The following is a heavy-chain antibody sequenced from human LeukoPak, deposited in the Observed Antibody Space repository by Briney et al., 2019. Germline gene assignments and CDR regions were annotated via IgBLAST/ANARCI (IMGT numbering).Heavy chain of an antibody. J-gene: IGHJ6*03. D-gene: IGHD5-18*01. CDR1: GGSISSYY. CDR2: IYYSGST. V-gene: IGHV4-59*01. CDR3: ARVKRGYSLYYMDV. Sequence: SETLSLTCTVSGGSISSYYWSWIRQPPGKGLEWIGYIYYSGSTNYNPSLKSRVTISVDTSKNQFSLKLSSVTAADTAVYYCARVKRGYSLYYMDVWGKGTTVTVSS.